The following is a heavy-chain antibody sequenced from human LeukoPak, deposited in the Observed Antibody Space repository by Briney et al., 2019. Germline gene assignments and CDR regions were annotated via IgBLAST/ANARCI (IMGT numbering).Heavy chain of an antibody. V-gene: IGHV3-7*03. CDR2: IKEDGSDK. Sequence: GGSLRLSRAASGFTFSNYWMSWVRQTPGKGLEWVANIKEDGSDKYYVDSLKGRFTISRDNAKNSLYLQMNSLRAEDTAVYYCEKDRTRQAYWGQGTLVTVSS. J-gene: IGHJ4*02. CDR3: EKDRTRQAY. D-gene: IGHD3-3*01. CDR1: GFTFSNYW.